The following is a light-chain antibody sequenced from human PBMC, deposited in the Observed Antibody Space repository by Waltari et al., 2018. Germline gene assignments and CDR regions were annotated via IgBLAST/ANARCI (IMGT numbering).Light chain of an antibody. J-gene: IGLJ2*01. V-gene: IGLV2-23*02. CDR1: SSDVGSYNL. CDR3: CSHSNSRSLL. Sequence: QSALTPPASVSGSPGQSITVSCTGSSSDVGSYNLVSWFLQHPGEPPKLLIIEVTQRPSGISVRFSGSKSGNTASLTVSGLQAEDEADYFCCSHSNSRSLLFGGGTKVTVL. CDR2: EVT.